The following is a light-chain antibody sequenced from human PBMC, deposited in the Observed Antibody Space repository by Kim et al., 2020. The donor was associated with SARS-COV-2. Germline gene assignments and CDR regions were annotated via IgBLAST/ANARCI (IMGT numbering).Light chain of an antibody. J-gene: IGKJ4*01. CDR2: GAS. CDR1: QSISIS. Sequence: EIVMTQTPATLSVSPGERATLSCRASQSISISLAWYQQKPGQAPRLLIYGASTRATGIPARFSGRGSGTEFTLTISSLQSEDFAVYSCQQYNNWPLTFGGGTKLEI. V-gene: IGKV3-15*01. CDR3: QQYNNWPLT.